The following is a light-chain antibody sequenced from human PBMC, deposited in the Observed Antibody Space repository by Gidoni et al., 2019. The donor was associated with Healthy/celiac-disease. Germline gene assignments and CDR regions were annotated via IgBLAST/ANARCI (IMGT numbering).Light chain of an antibody. J-gene: IGKJ4*01. V-gene: IGKV1-39*01. CDR1: QSISSY. CDR2: AAS. CDR3: QQSYSTSPLS. Sequence: DIQMTQSPSSLSASVGDRVTITCRSSQSISSYLNWYQQKPGKDPKLLIYAASSLQSGVPSRFSGSGSGTDVILTISSLQPEDFATYYCQQSYSTSPLSFGGGTKVEIK.